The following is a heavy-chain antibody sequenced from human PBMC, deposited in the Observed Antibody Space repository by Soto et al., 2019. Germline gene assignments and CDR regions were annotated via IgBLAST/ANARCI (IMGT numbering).Heavy chain of an antibody. CDR3: AREGLTGTIGLYYYYGMDV. D-gene: IGHD1-7*01. CDR2: IYYSGST. Sequence: QVQLQESGPGLVKPSETLSLTCTVSGGSISSYYWSWIRQPPGKGLEWIGYIYYSGSTNYNHSLKGRVTISVDTSKNQFSLKLSSVTAADTAVYYCAREGLTGTIGLYYYYGMDVWGQGTTVTVSS. CDR1: GGSISSYY. J-gene: IGHJ6*02. V-gene: IGHV4-59*01.